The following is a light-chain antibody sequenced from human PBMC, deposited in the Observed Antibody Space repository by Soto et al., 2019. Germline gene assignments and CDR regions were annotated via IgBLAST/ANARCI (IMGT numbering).Light chain of an antibody. CDR1: SSDVGGYNY. V-gene: IGLV2-11*01. Sequence: QSALTQPRSVSGSPGQSVTISCTGTSSDVGGYNYVSWYQQNPGKAPKVMIYDISKRPSGVPDRFSGSKSGNTASLTISGLQAEDEADYYCTSYTSSNTLVFGTGTKLTVL. J-gene: IGLJ1*01. CDR3: TSYTSSNTLV. CDR2: DIS.